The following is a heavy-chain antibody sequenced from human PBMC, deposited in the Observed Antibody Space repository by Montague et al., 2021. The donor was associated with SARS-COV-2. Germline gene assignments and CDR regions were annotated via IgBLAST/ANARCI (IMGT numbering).Heavy chain of an antibody. CDR2: TYYRSKWYN. CDR1: GDSVSSYSAA. CDR3: ARGVYYDGSGYYSFDY. D-gene: IGHD3-22*01. Sequence: CAISGDSVSSYSAAWNWIRQSPSIGLEWLGRTYYRSKWYNDYTLSVKSRITINPDTSKNHFSLQLNSATPEDTAIYYCARGVYYDGSGYYSFDYWGQGTLVTVSS. J-gene: IGHJ4*02. V-gene: IGHV6-1*01.